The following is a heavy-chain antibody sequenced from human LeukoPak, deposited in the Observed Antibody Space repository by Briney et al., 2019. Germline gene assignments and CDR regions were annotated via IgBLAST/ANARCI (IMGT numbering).Heavy chain of an antibody. J-gene: IGHJ5*02. CDR3: ARWARYCSSGSCYPWFDP. V-gene: IGHV3-7*01. Sequence: PGGSLRLSCAASGFTFRSYWMSWVRQAPGKGLEWVANMKLDGSEEYYVDSVKGRFTISSDNAKNSLYLQMNSLRVDDTAVYYCARWARYCSSGSCYPWFDPWGQGTLVTVSS. D-gene: IGHD2-15*01. CDR1: GFTFRSYW. CDR2: MKLDGSEE.